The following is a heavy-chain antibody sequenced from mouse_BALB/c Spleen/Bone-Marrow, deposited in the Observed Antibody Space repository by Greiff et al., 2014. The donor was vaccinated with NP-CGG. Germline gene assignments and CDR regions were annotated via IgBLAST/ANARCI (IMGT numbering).Heavy chain of an antibody. J-gene: IGHJ3*01. CDR2: INPSSGYT. CDR3: ARWAIWHGFAY. Sequence: QVQLQQSGAELARPGASVKMSCKASGYTFTSYTMHWVKQRPGQGLEWIGYINPSSGYTNYNQKFKDKATLTADKSSSTAYMQLSSLTSEASAVYYCARWAIWHGFAYWGQGTLVTVSA. D-gene: IGHD1-1*02. V-gene: IGHV1-4*01. CDR1: GYTFTSYT.